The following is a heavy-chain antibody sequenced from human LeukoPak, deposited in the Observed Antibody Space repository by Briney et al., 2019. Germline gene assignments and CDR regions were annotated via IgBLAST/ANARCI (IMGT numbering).Heavy chain of an antibody. D-gene: IGHD3-22*01. J-gene: IGHJ4*02. CDR1: GGSINNGGYY. CDR2: IYHSGST. Sequence: SQTLSLTCTVSGGSINNGGYYWSWVRQPPGKGLEWIGEIYHSGSTNYNPSLKSRVTISVDKSKNQFSLKLSSVTAADTAVYYCARAPANYYDSSGYSNYWGQGTLVTVSS. CDR3: ARAPANYYDSSGYSNY. V-gene: IGHV4-4*02.